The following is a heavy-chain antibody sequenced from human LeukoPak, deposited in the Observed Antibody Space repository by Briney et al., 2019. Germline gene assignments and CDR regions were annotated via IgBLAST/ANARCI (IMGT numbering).Heavy chain of an antibody. Sequence: PGRSLRLSCAASGFTFSSYSMNWVRQAPGKGLEWVSSISSSSSYIYYADSVKGRFTISRDNAKNSLYLQMNSLRAEDTAVYYCAGADGYCSGGSCSLGSFDYWGQGTLVTVSS. J-gene: IGHJ4*02. CDR1: GFTFSSYS. CDR2: ISSSSSYI. D-gene: IGHD2-15*01. V-gene: IGHV3-21*01. CDR3: AGADGYCSGGSCSLGSFDY.